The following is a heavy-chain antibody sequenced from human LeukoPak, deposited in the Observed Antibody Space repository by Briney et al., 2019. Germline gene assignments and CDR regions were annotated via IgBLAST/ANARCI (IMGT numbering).Heavy chain of an antibody. J-gene: IGHJ6*03. Sequence: ASVTVSCMASRYTFTKYYMHGLRQPAAQGREGMGIINPSWCSKSIEHKFQDRVTMTRDMSTSTVYMELRRLSSEDTAVYYCARVCRGVVPAAIAGYYYSYMDVWGKGTTVTVSS. CDR3: ARVCRGVVPAAIAGYYYSYMDV. D-gene: IGHD2-2*01. CDR1: RYTFTKYY. CDR2: INPSWCSK. V-gene: IGHV1-46*01.